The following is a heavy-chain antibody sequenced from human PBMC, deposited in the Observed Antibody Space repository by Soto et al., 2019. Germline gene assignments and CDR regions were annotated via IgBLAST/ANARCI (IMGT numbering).Heavy chain of an antibody. J-gene: IGHJ6*02. CDR3: ARCSGGTCYYGLYV. V-gene: IGHV4-61*03. CDR1: GDSIGSGSYF. D-gene: IGHD2-15*01. CDR2: IYYGGSS. Sequence: SGTLSLTCTVSGDSIGSGSYFWTWLRQPPGKGLEWIAYIYYGGSSNYNPSLESRVTISLGTSNNHFSLRLRSVTAADTAVYYCARCSGGTCYYGLYVSGQVTTVTVSS.